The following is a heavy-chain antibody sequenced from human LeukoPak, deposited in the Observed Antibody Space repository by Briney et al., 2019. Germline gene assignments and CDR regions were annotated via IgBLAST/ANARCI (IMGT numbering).Heavy chain of an antibody. CDR2: ISSSSSTI. CDR3: ARGGTTVVNRYSFDY. D-gene: IGHD4-23*01. Sequence: QTGGSLRLSCAASGFTFSSYSMNWVRQAPGKGLEWVSYISSSSSTIYYADSVKGRFTISRDNAKNSLYLQMNSLRDEDTAVYYCARGGTTVVNRYSFDYWGQATLFTVSS. CDR1: GFTFSSYS. V-gene: IGHV3-48*02. J-gene: IGHJ4*02.